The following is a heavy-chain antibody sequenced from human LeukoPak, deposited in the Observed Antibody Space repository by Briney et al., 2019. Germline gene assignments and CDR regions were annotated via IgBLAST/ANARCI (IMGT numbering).Heavy chain of an antibody. CDR2: INHSGST. CDR1: GGSLSGYY. Sequence: SETLSLTCAVYGGSLSGYYWSWIRQPPGKGLEWIGEINHSGSTNYNPSLKSRVTISVDTSKNQFSLKLSSVTAADTAVYYCARSGYSSGWFFWFDPWGQGTLVTVSS. CDR3: ARSGYSSGWFFWFDP. J-gene: IGHJ5*02. V-gene: IGHV4-34*01. D-gene: IGHD6-19*01.